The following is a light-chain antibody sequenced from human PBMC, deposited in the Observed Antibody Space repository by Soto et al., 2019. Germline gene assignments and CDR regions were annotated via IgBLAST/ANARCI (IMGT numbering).Light chain of an antibody. CDR1: SSDVGSYKY. CDR2: DVN. CDR3: SSYTSSSTVV. J-gene: IGLJ2*01. V-gene: IGLV2-14*01. Sequence: QSVLTQPASVSGSPGQSITISCVGSSSDVGSYKYVSWYQQYPGKAPKLMIYDVNNRPPWVSDRFSGSKSGNTASLTISGLQAEDEADYHCSSYTSSSTVVFGGGTKLTVL.